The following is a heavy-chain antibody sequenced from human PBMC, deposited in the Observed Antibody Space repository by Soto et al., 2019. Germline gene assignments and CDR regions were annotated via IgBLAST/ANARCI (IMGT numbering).Heavy chain of an antibody. D-gene: IGHD7-27*01. Sequence: QVQLQESGPGLVKPSETLSLTCTVSGGSISSYYWSWIRQPPGKGLEWIGYIYYSGSTNYNPSLTSRVTISVDTSKNQFSLKLSSVTAADTAVYYCARAEGSQLGPGGFDYWGQGTLVTVSS. V-gene: IGHV4-59*01. CDR2: IYYSGST. J-gene: IGHJ4*02. CDR1: GGSISSYY. CDR3: ARAEGSQLGPGGFDY.